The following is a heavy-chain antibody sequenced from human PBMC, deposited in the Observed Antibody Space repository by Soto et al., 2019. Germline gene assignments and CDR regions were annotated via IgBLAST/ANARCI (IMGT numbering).Heavy chain of an antibody. V-gene: IGHV4-59*01. CDR3: ARDSPSSWLDY. Sequence: ETLSLTCTVSGGSISSYYWSWIRQPPGKGLEWIGYIYYSGSTNYNPSLKSRVTISVDTSKNQFSLKLSSVTAADTAVYYCARDSPSSWLDYWGQGTLVTVSS. J-gene: IGHJ4*02. CDR1: GGSISSYY. D-gene: IGHD6-13*01. CDR2: IYYSGST.